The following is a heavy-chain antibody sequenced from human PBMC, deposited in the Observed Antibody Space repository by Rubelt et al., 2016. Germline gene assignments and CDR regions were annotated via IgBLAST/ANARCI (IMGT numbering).Heavy chain of an antibody. J-gene: IGHJ4*02. D-gene: IGHD6-13*01. CDR1: GGTFRSYA. Sequence: QVQLVQSGAEVKKPGSSVMVSCKASGGTFRSYAISWVRQAPGQGLEWMGGLIPIFGTATYAQKFQGRVTIIADESTSTSYMELSSLRSEDTAVYCCARRQQLGPFDYWGQGTLVTVSS. CDR3: ARRQQLGPFDY. CDR2: LIPIFGTA. V-gene: IGHV1-69*01.